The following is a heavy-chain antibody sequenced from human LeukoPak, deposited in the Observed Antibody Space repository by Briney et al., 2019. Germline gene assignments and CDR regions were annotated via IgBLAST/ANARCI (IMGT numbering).Heavy chain of an antibody. Sequence: GGSLRLSCTASGFPFIEYSMNWVRQAPGKGLEWISYIGIDSGNTKYADSVRGRFTISADKAKNSLYLQMNSLRVEDTAAHYCARDHNYAFDNWGQGTLVSVSS. J-gene: IGHJ4*02. CDR1: GFPFIEYS. CDR3: ARDHNYAFDN. V-gene: IGHV3-48*01. D-gene: IGHD1-1*01. CDR2: IGIDSGNT.